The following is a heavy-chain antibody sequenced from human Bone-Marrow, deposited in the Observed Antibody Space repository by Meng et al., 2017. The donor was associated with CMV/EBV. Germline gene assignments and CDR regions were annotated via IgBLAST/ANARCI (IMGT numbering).Heavy chain of an antibody. CDR2: IKQDGSEK. CDR1: GFTFSGSA. D-gene: IGHD5-24*01. Sequence: GGSLRLSCAASGFTFSGSAMHWVRQASGKGLEWVANIKQDGSEKYYVDSVKGRFTVSRDNAKNSLYLQMNSLRAEDTAVYYCARSRITFVYWGQGTLVTVSS. CDR3: ARSRITFVY. V-gene: IGHV3-7*02. J-gene: IGHJ4*02.